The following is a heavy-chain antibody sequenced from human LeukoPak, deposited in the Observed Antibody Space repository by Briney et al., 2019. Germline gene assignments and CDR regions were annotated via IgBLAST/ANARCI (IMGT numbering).Heavy chain of an antibody. D-gene: IGHD5-12*01. J-gene: IGHJ4*02. Sequence: GASVKVSCKASGSTFTRYGISWVRQAPGQGLEWMGWINTNTGNPTYAQGFTGRFVFSLDTSVSTVYLHISSLKAEDTAIYYCARDLVSDIVAYFDYWGQGTLVTVSS. CDR2: INTNTGNP. V-gene: IGHV7-4-1*02. CDR3: ARDLVSDIVAYFDY. CDR1: GSTFTRYG.